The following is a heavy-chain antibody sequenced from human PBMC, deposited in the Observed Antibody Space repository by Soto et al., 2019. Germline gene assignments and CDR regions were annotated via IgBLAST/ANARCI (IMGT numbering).Heavy chain of an antibody. Sequence: KSSETLSLTCTVSGGSISSSSYYWGWIRQPPGKGLEWIGSIYYSGSTYYNPSLKSRVTISVDTSKNQFSLKLSSVTAADTAVYYCARLHYDILEAPDYWGQGTLVTVSS. V-gene: IGHV4-39*01. CDR3: ARLHYDILEAPDY. CDR2: IYYSGST. CDR1: GGSISSSSYY. D-gene: IGHD3-9*01. J-gene: IGHJ4*02.